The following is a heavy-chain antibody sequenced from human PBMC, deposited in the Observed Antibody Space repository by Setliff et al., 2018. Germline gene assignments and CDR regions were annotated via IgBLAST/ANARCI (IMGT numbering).Heavy chain of an antibody. CDR3: RLWFGELLRDY. CDR1: GFNFSINDMTYG. V-gene: IGHV3-23*01. Sequence: GGSLRLSCAASGFNFSINDMTYGMSWVRQAPGKGLQWVSGISGNSGSTYYAASVKGRFTISRDNARNALYLQMVSLRGEDTGVYYCRLWFGELLRDYWGQGTLVTVSS. J-gene: IGHJ4*02. CDR2: ISGNSGST. D-gene: IGHD3-10*01.